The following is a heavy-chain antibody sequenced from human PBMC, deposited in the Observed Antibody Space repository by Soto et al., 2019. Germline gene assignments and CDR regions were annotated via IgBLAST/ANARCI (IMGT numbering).Heavy chain of an antibody. V-gene: IGHV4-61*08. CDR2: IYYSGST. Sequence: SETLSLTCTVSGGSISSSDYFWGWVRQPPGKGLEWIGYIYYSGSTNYNPSLKSRVTISVDTSKNQFSLKLSSVTAADTAVYYCARDGCGMDVWGQGTTVTVSS. J-gene: IGHJ6*02. CDR1: GGSISSSDYF. CDR3: ARDGCGMDV. D-gene: IGHD3-10*01.